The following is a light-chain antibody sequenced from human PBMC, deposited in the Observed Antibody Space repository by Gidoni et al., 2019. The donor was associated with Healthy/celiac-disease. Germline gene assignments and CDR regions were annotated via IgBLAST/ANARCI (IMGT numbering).Light chain of an antibody. CDR2: SNN. V-gene: IGLV1-44*01. CDR3: AAWDDSLNGYV. Sequence: QSVLTQPPSASGTPGQRVTISCSGSSSNIGSNTGHWYQPLQGTAPKLLIYSNNQRPSGVPDRFSGSKSGTSASLAISGLQSEDEADYYCAAWDDSLNGYVFGTGTKVTVL. CDR1: SSNIGSNT. J-gene: IGLJ1*01.